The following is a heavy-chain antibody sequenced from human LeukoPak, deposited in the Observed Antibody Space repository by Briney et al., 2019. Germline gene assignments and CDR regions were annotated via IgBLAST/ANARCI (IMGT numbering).Heavy chain of an antibody. V-gene: IGHV3-7*01. CDR1: GFTFSSYW. CDR2: IKQDGSEK. Sequence: GGSLRLSCAASGFTFSSYWMSWVRQAPGKGLEWVANIKQDGSEKYYVDSVKGRFTISRDNAKNSLYLQMNSLRAEDTAVYYCAREKRSVDGSSWYNSQPDAFDIWGQGTMVTVSS. D-gene: IGHD6-13*01. CDR3: AREKRSVDGSSWYNSQPDAFDI. J-gene: IGHJ3*02.